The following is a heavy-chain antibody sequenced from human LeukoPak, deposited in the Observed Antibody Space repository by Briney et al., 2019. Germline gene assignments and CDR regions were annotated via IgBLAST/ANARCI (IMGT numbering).Heavy chain of an antibody. CDR1: GFTFSSYS. J-gene: IGHJ4*02. CDR2: ISSSSSYI. Sequence: GGSLRLSCAASGFTFSSYSMNWVRQAPGKGLEWVSSISSSSSYIYYADSVKGRFTISRDNAKNSLYLQMNSLRAEDTAVYYCAREIKRSSGWYDFDYWGQGTLVTVSS. CDR3: AREIKRSSGWYDFDY. D-gene: IGHD6-19*01. V-gene: IGHV3-21*01.